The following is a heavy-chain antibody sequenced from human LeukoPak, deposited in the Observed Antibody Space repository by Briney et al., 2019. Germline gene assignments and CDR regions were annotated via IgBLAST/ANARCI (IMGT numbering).Heavy chain of an antibody. V-gene: IGHV3-33*06. Sequence: GGSLRLSCAASGFTFSSYGMHWVRQAPGKGLEWVAVIWYDGSNKYYADSVKGRFTISRDNSKNTLYLQMNSLRAEDTAVYYCAKGRGSSGSYGFDHWGQGTLVTVSS. CDR3: AKGRGSSGSYGFDH. J-gene: IGHJ4*02. CDR1: GFTFSSYG. CDR2: IWYDGSNK. D-gene: IGHD6-19*01.